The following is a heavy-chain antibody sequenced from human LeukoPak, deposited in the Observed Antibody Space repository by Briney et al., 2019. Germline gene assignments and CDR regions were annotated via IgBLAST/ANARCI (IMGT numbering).Heavy chain of an antibody. CDR1: GGSFSGYY. CDR3: ARVAGGYYYYYYMDV. CDR2: INHSGST. Sequence: SETLSLTCAVYGGSFSGYYWSWIRQPPGKGLEWIGEINHSGSTNYNPSLKSRVTISVDTSKNQFSLKLSSVTAADTAVYYCARVAGGYYYYYYMDVWGKGTTVTISS. V-gene: IGHV4-34*01. D-gene: IGHD6-19*01. J-gene: IGHJ6*03.